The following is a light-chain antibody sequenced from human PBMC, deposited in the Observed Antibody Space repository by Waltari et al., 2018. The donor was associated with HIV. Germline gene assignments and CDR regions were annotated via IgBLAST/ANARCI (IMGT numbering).Light chain of an antibody. J-gene: IGKJ3*01. CDR3: QKYDTGPFT. V-gene: IGKV1-27*01. CDR2: EAS. Sequence: DVRVTQSPSSLSASVGDTITITCRATQGISNFLAWYQQKPGKVPKLLINEASVLQSEVPSRFSGTGSRTQFNLTIGGLQAEDVGSYYCQKYDTGPFTFGPGTKVNIK. CDR1: QGISNF.